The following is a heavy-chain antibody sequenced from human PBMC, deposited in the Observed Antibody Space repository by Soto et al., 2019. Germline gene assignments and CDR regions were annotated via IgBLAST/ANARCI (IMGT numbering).Heavy chain of an antibody. J-gene: IGHJ6*02. V-gene: IGHV1-18*01. CDR1: GYTFTSYG. CDR3: ARDANYYDSSGPNYGMDV. D-gene: IGHD3-22*01. CDR2: ISAYNGST. Sequence: GASVKVSCKASGYTFTSYGISWVRQAPGQGVEWMGWISAYNGSTSYAQKFQGRVTMTRDTSTSTVYMELSSLRSEDTAVYYCARDANYYDSSGPNYGMDVWGQGTTVTVSS.